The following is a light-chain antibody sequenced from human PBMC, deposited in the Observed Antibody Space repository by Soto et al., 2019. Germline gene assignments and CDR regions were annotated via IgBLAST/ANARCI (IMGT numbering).Light chain of an antibody. Sequence: QSVLTQPASVSGSPGQSITISCTGTSRDIGAYNSVSWYLQHPGKVPKLMIYEVVNRPSVISNRFSVSKSGNTTSLTIADLQAEDEADYYCCSYADGSIYFFGTGTKVTLL. V-gene: IGLV2-14*01. J-gene: IGLJ1*01. CDR3: CSYADGSIYF. CDR1: SRDIGAYNS. CDR2: EVV.